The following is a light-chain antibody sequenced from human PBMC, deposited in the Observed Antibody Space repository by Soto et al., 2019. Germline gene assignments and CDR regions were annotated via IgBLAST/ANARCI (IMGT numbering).Light chain of an antibody. CDR2: EGS. CDR1: SSDVGSYNL. Sequence: LTQPASVSGSPGQSIIISCTGTSSDVGSYNLVSWYQQHPGKAPKLMIYEGSKRPSGVSNRFSGSKSGNTASLTISGLQAEDEADYYCCSYAGSSTFYVFGTGTKVTVL. V-gene: IGLV2-23*03. J-gene: IGLJ1*01. CDR3: CSYAGSSTFYV.